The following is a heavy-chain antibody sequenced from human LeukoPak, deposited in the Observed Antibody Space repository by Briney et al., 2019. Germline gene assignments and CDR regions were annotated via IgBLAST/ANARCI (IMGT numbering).Heavy chain of an antibody. CDR3: ARQTGSGLFILP. CDR2: IYYSGNT. Sequence: SETLLVSCSVSGVSISSSNSYWGWIRQPRGKGLEWIGSIYYSGNTYYNASLKSQVSISIDTSKNQFSLRLTSVTAADTAVYYCARQTGSGLFILPGGQGTLVTVSS. D-gene: IGHD3/OR15-3a*01. CDR1: GVSISSSNSY. J-gene: IGHJ4*02. V-gene: IGHV4-39*01.